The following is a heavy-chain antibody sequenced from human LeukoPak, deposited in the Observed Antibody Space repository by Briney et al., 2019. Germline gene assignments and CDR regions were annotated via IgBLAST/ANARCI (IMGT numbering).Heavy chain of an antibody. Sequence: TGGSLRLSCAASGFTVNTNDMTWVSQAPGKGFEWVSVLYSDGNTKYADSVQGRFTISRDNSKNTLYLEMNSLSPDDTAVYYCVRCAEPLAANTLAYWGQGTLVTVSS. CDR2: LYSDGNT. CDR1: GFTVNTND. CDR3: VRCAEPLAANTLAY. V-gene: IGHV3-53*01. D-gene: IGHD1-14*01. J-gene: IGHJ4*02.